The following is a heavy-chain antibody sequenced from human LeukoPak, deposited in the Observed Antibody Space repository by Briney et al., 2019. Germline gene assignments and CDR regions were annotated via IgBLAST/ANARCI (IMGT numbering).Heavy chain of an antibody. D-gene: IGHD3-22*01. CDR3: ARDNYYDSSNYYRPFDY. V-gene: IGHV4-31*03. CDR2: IYYSGST. Sequence: SETLSLTCTGSGGSISFGGYCWSWIRQHPGKGPEWIGTIYYSGSTYYNPSLKSRVIISVDISNNQFSLKLSSVTAADTAVYYCARDNYYDSSNYYRPFDYGGQGILVTVSS. J-gene: IGHJ4*02. CDR1: GGSISFGGYC.